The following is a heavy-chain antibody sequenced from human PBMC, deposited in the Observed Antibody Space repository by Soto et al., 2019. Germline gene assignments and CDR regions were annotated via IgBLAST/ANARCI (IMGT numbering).Heavy chain of an antibody. CDR2: IDPSDSQT. CDR3: ARQIYDSDTGPNFQYYFDS. J-gene: IGHJ4*02. V-gene: IGHV5-10-1*01. CDR1: EYSFAGYW. Sequence: GESLKISCKGSEYSFAGYWITWVRQKPGKGLEWMGRIDPSDSQTYYSPSFRGHVTISVTKSITTVFLQWSSLMASDTAMYYCARQIYDSDTGPNFQYYFDSWGQGTPVTVSS. D-gene: IGHD3-22*01.